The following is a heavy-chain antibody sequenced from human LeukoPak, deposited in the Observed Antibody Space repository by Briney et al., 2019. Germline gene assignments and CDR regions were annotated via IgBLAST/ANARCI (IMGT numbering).Heavy chain of an antibody. CDR3: AKDHYDVLTGYRNIPSADAFDI. CDR1: GYTFTGYY. V-gene: IGHV1-2*02. D-gene: IGHD3-9*01. J-gene: IGHJ3*02. Sequence: ASVKVSCKASGYTFTGYYMHWVRQAPGQGLEWMGWINPDSGGTNYAQNFQGRVTMTRDTSFSTAHMELSSLRSDDTAVYYCAKDHYDVLTGYRNIPSADAFDIWGQGTIVTVSS. CDR2: INPDSGGT.